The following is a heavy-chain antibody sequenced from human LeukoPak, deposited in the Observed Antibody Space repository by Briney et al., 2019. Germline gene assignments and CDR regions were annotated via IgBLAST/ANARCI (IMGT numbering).Heavy chain of an antibody. D-gene: IGHD4-17*01. CDR1: GGSISSYY. V-gene: IGHV4-4*07. CDR3: ATGIYDYGDYDPYWYSDL. Sequence: PSETLSLTCTVSGGSISSYYWSWIRQPAGKGLEWIGRIYTSGSTNYNPSLKSRVTMSVDTSKNQFSLKLSSVTAADTAVYYCATGIYDYGDYDPYWYSDLWGRGTLVTVSS. CDR2: IYTSGST. J-gene: IGHJ2*01.